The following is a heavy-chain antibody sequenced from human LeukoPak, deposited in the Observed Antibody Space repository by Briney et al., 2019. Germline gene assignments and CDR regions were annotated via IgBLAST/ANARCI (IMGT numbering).Heavy chain of an antibody. V-gene: IGHV3-33*01. D-gene: IGHD3-9*01. CDR3: ARDLTYYDILTGYYNYYYGMDV. CDR1: GFTFSGYG. CDR2: IWYDGSIK. J-gene: IGHJ6*02. Sequence: TGGSLRLSCAASGFTFSGYGMHWVRQAPGKGLEWVAIIWYDGSIKYYTDSVKGRFTISRDNSKNTMYLQMNSLRAEDTAVYYCARDLTYYDILTGYYNYYYGMDVWGQGTTVTVSS.